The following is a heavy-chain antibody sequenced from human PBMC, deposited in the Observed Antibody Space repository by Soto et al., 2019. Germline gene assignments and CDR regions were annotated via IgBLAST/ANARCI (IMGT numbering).Heavy chain of an antibody. CDR3: ARDLDGSGSYYTDY. CDR1: GYLFISYG. J-gene: IGHJ4*02. CDR2: ISAYNGNT. D-gene: IGHD3-10*01. Sequence: ASVKVSCKASGYLFISYGISWVRQAPGQGLEWMGRISAYNGNTNYAQNLQGRVTMTTDTSTSTAYMELRSLRSDDTAVYYCARDLDGSGSYYTDYWGPGTLVTAPQ. V-gene: IGHV1-18*01.